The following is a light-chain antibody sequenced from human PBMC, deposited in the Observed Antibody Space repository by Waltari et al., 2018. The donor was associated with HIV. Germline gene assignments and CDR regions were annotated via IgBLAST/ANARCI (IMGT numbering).Light chain of an antibody. J-gene: IGLJ3*02. V-gene: IGLV4-69*01. CDR2: LNSDGSH. CDR1: SGHSSYA. Sequence: QLVLTQSPSASASLGASVKLTCTLSSGHSSYAIAWHQQQPEKGPRYLMNLNSDGSHSKGDGIPDRFSGSSSGAERYLTISSLQSEDEADYYYQTWGTGIRVF. CDR3: QTWGTGIRV.